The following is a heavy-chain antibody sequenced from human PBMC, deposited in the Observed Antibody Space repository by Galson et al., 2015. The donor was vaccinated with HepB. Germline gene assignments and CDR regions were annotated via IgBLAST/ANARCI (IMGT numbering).Heavy chain of an antibody. CDR3: THSSIAAAGKVHYYYGMDV. J-gene: IGHJ6*02. CDR2: IKSKTDGGTT. Sequence: SLRLSCAASGFTFSNAWMSWVRQAPGKGLEWVGRIKSKTDGGTTDYAAPVKGRFTISRDDSKNTLYLQMNSQKTEDTAVYYCTHSSIAAAGKVHYYYGMDVWGQGTTVTVSS. D-gene: IGHD6-13*01. CDR1: GFTFSNAW. V-gene: IGHV3-15*01.